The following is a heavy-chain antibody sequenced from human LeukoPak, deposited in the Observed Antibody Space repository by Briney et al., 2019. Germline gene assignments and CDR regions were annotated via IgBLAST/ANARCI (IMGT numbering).Heavy chain of an antibody. CDR2: ISGSGGST. D-gene: IGHD3-3*01. J-gene: IGHJ4*02. V-gene: IGHV3-23*01. CDR3: AKDYPYDFWSGSYFDY. CDR1: GFTFSNSA. Sequence: HAGGSLRLSCTASGFTFSNSAMSWVRQAPGKGLQWVSAISGSGGSTYYADSVKGRFTISRDNSKNTLYLQMNSLRAEDTAVYYCAKDYPYDFWSGSYFDYWGQGTLVTVSS.